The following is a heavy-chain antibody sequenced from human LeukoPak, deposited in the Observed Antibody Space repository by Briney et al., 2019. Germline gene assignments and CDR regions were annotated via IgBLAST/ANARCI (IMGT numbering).Heavy chain of an antibody. CDR3: ARDKSVDFWSGYYTLFDY. CDR1: GGSISSYY. D-gene: IGHD3-3*01. V-gene: IGHV4-4*07. J-gene: IGHJ4*02. Sequence: SETLSLTCTVSGGSISSYYWSWIRQPAGRGLEWIGRIYTSGSTNYNPSLKSRVTMSADTSKNQFSLKLSSVTAADTAVYYCARDKSVDFWSGYYTLFDYWGQGTLVTVSS. CDR2: IYTSGST.